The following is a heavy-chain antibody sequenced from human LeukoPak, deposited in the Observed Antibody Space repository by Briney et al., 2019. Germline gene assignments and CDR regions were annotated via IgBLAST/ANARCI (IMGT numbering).Heavy chain of an antibody. V-gene: IGHV3-72*01. CDR3: VRRRVGVAPASDM. Sequence: GGSLRLSCAAFGFTFSDHAMDWVRQAPGEGLEWVARCKGKTNSYSTEYAASVNGRFTISRDESKNSLYLQMNSLKTEDTAVYYCVRRRVGVAPASDMWGQGTTVTVSS. D-gene: IGHD1-26*01. J-gene: IGHJ3*02. CDR2: CKGKTNSYST. CDR1: GFTFSDHA.